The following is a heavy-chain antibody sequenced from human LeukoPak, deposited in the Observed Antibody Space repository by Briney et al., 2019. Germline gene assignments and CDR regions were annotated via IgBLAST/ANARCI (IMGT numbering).Heavy chain of an antibody. D-gene: IGHD3-10*01. J-gene: IGHJ4*02. CDR1: GYTFTTYD. Sequence: ASVKVSCKASGYTFTTYDINWVRQATGQGLEWMGWMNPNSCNTGYAQKSQGRVTMTRNTSMSTASMELNSLRSEDTAVYYCARANYYGSGKKDLDYWGQGTLVTVSS. V-gene: IGHV1-8*01. CDR2: MNPNSCNT. CDR3: ARANYYGSGKKDLDY.